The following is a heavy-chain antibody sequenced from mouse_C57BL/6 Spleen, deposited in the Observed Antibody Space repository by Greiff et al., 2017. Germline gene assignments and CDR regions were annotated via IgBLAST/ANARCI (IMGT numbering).Heavy chain of an antibody. D-gene: IGHD4-1*02. Sequence: EVKLMESGGGLVQPGGSLSLSCAASGFTFTDYYMSWVRQPPGKALEWLGFIRNKANGYTTEYSASVKGRFTISRDNSQGILYLQMHALRAEDSATDYCARQLGRGYYYAMDYWGQGTSVTVSS. J-gene: IGHJ4*01. CDR3: ARQLGRGYYYAMDY. V-gene: IGHV7-3*01. CDR2: IRNKANGYTT. CDR1: GFTFTDYY.